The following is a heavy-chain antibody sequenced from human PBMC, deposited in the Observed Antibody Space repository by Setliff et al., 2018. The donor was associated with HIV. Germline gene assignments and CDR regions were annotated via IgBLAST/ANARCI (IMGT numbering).Heavy chain of an antibody. V-gene: IGHV4-30-4*08. D-gene: IGHD6-19*01. CDR1: GGSISSGDYY. CDR3: ARAKEGYGGWYYFDY. CDR2: IYYSGST. Sequence: TLSLTCTVSGGSISSGDYYWSWIRQPPGKGLEWIGYIYYSGSTYYNPSLKSRVTISVDTSKNQFSLKLSSVTAADTAAYYCARAKEGYGGWYYFDYWAQGTLVTVSS. J-gene: IGHJ4*02.